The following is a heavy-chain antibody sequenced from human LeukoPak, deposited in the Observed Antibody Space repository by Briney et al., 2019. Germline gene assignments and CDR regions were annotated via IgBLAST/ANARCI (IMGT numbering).Heavy chain of an antibody. CDR2: ISYDGSNQ. V-gene: IGHV3-30*04. J-gene: IGHJ4*02. CDR1: GFTFSNYA. Sequence: GGSLRPSCAASGFTFSNYAMHWVRQAPGKGLEWVAVISYDGSNQEYADSVKGLFIISRDNSKATLYLQMNLLRTEDTALYYCARERGSGWYYLDYWGQGALVTVSS. CDR3: ARERGSGWYYLDY. D-gene: IGHD6-19*01.